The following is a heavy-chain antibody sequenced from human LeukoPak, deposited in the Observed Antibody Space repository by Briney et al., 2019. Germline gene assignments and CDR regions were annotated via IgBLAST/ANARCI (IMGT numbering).Heavy chain of an antibody. D-gene: IGHD3-3*01. CDR2: ISSSSSYI. CDR3: ARDSNYDQAFDI. Sequence: GGSLRLSCAASGFTFSSYSMNWVRQAPGKGLEWVSSISSSSSYIYYADSVKGRFTISRDNAKSSLYLQMSSLRAEDTAVYYCARDSNYDQAFDIWGQGTMVTVSS. CDR1: GFTFSSYS. J-gene: IGHJ3*02. V-gene: IGHV3-21*01.